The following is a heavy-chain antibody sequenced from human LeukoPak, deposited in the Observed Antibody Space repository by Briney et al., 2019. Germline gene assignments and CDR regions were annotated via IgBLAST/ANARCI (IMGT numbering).Heavy chain of an antibody. CDR3: AKAPVTTCRGAFCYPFDY. J-gene: IGHJ4*02. CDR1: GFTLSSYA. D-gene: IGHD2-15*01. CDR2: ISDTGHT. V-gene: IGHV3-23*01. Sequence: GGSLRLSCAASGFTLSSYAMSWVRQAPGKGLEWVSAISDTGHTYHADSVKGRFTTSRDSSKNTLFLQMNRLRPEDAAVYYCAKAPVTTCRGAFCYPFDYWGLGTLVTVSS.